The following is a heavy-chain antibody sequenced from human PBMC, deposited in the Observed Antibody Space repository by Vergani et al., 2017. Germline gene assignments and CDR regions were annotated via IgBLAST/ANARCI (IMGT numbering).Heavy chain of an antibody. V-gene: IGHV3-21*06. D-gene: IGHD2-8*01. J-gene: IGHJ6*02. CDR2: IGSSGPYI. CDR3: ARDCTSGGCPDNYGMDV. Sequence: MQLVESGGGLVKPGGSLRLSCAASGFTFSDFSMSWVRQAPGKGLEWVAFIGSSGPYINYADSVKGRFIISRDNTNNSLFLQLRSLRAEDAAVYYCARDCTSGGCPDNYGMDVWGQGATVTVSS. CDR1: GFTFSDFS.